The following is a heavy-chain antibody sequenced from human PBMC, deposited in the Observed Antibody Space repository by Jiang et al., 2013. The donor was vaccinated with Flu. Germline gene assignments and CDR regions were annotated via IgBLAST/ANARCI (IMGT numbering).Heavy chain of an antibody. CDR3: VRDGPSTSCYDFDY. Sequence: SRVNNDGTSTIYADSVKDRFTISRDNAKNTLYLQMNSLRAEDTAVYYCVRDGPSTSCYDFDYWGQGTLVTVSS. V-gene: IGHV3-74*01. J-gene: IGHJ4*02. D-gene: IGHD2-2*01. CDR2: VNNDGTST.